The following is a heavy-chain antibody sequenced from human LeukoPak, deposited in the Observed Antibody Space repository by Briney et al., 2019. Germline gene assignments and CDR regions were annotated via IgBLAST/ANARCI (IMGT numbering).Heavy chain of an antibody. CDR2: IKEDGSRE. CDR3: ARDSPGYGAYVS. CDR1: GFTFSTYW. D-gene: IGHD5-12*01. V-gene: IGHV3-7*01. Sequence: PGGSLRLSCAASGFTFSTYWMTWVRQAPGKGLEWVANIKEDGSREYYGDSVKGRFTISRDKAKNSLYLQMDSLTAEDTAVYYCARDSPGYGAYVSWGQGTLVSVSS. J-gene: IGHJ1*01.